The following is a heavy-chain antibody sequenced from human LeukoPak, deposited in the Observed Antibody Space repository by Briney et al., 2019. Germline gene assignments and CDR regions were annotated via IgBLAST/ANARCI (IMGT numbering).Heavy chain of an antibody. CDR1: GYTFTSYG. D-gene: IGHD6-13*01. CDR2: ISAYNGNT. Sequence: ASVKVSCKASGYTFTSYGISWARQAPGQGLEWMGWISAYNGNTNYAQKLQGRVTMTTDTSTSTAYMELRSLRSDDTAVYYCARGPVYSSSWYGDDHWGQGTLVTVSS. CDR3: ARGPVYSSSWYGDDH. V-gene: IGHV1-18*01. J-gene: IGHJ4*02.